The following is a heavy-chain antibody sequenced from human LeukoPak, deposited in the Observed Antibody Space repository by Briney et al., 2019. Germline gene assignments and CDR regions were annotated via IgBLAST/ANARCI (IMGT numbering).Heavy chain of an antibody. V-gene: IGHV3-7*01. D-gene: IGHD3-22*01. J-gene: IGHJ4*02. CDR3: AKASAMIVVVSKHFDY. Sequence: GGSLRLSCAASGFTFSSYWMSWVRQAPGKGLEWVANIKQDGSEKYYVDSVKGRFTISRDNAKNSLYLQMNSLRAEDTAVYYCAKASAMIVVVSKHFDYWGQGTLVTVSS. CDR1: GFTFSSYW. CDR2: IKQDGSEK.